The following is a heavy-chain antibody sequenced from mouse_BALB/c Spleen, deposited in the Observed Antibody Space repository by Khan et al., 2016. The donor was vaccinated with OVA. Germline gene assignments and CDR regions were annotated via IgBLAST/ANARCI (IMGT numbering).Heavy chain of an antibody. CDR1: GYTFSTYW. Sequence: QVQLKESGAELAKPGASVKMSCKASGYTFSTYWIHWVKQRPGQGLEWIGYINPSSGYTYYNQRFNDKATLTADKSSSTAYMQLSSLTSEDSAVYYCTRDRIDYWGQGTTLTVSS. CDR3: TRDRIDY. V-gene: IGHV1-7*01. J-gene: IGHJ2*01. CDR2: INPSSGYT.